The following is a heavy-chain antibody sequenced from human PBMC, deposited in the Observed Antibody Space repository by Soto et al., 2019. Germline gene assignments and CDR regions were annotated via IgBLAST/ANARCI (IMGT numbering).Heavy chain of an antibody. Sequence: SEKLSLTCTVSGVSITSGEYYWSWIRQPTGKELERIGYIYYSGSTYYNPSLKSRVTISVDTSKNQFSLKLSSVTAADTAVYYCASVAGYGSGSYVVTDAFDIWGQGTMVT. J-gene: IGHJ3*02. CDR1: GVSITSGEYY. D-gene: IGHD3-10*01. V-gene: IGHV4-30-4*01. CDR3: ASVAGYGSGSYVVTDAFDI. CDR2: IYYSGST.